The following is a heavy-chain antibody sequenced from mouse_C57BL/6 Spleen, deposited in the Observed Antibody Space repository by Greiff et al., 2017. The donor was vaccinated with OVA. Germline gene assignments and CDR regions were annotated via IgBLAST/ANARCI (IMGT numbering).Heavy chain of an antibody. Sequence: ESGPGLVKPSQSLSLTCSVTGYSITSGYYWNWLRQFPGNKLEWMGYISYDGSNNYNPSLKNRISITRDTSKNQFFLKLNSVTTEDTATYYCARPQGGSSSWYFDVWGTGTTVTVSS. CDR3: ARPQGGSSSWYFDV. J-gene: IGHJ1*03. V-gene: IGHV3-6*01. D-gene: IGHD1-1*01. CDR1: GYSITSGYY. CDR2: ISYDGSN.